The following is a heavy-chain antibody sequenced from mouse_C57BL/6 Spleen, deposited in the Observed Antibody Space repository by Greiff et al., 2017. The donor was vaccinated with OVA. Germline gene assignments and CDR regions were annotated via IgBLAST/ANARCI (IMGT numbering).Heavy chain of an antibody. J-gene: IGHJ2*01. CDR2: IDPNSGGT. Sequence: QVHVKQPGAELVKPGASVKLSCKASGYTFTSYWMHWVKQRPGRGLEWIGRIDPNSGGTKYNEKFKSKATLTVDKPSSTAYMQRCSLTSKDSAVYYCARHGKGPLDYWGQGTTLTVSS. D-gene: IGHD1-1*01. CDR3: ARHGKGPLDY. CDR1: GYTFTSYW. V-gene: IGHV1-72*01.